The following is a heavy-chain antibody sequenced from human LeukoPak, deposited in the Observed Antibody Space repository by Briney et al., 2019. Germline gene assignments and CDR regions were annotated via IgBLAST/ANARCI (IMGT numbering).Heavy chain of an antibody. Sequence: SETLSPTCTVPGGSIRSYYWSWIRQPPGKGLEWIGYMHHSGSTKHNPYLKSRVTISVDTSKSQFSLKLSSVTAADTAVYYCARHAAVEGSSGWSPLWWFDPWGQGTLVTVSS. D-gene: IGHD6-19*01. CDR1: GGSIRSYY. CDR3: ARHAAVEGSSGWSPLWWFDP. J-gene: IGHJ5*02. V-gene: IGHV4-59*08. CDR2: MHHSGST.